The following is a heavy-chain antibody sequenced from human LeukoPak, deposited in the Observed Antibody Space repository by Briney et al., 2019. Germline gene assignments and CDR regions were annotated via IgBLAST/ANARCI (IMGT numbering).Heavy chain of an antibody. CDR1: GYTFTSYD. V-gene: IGHV1-69*13. CDR3: ARSIGYCSGGSCYWGIFDY. J-gene: IGHJ4*02. Sequence: SVKVSCKASGYTFTSYDINWVRQAPGQGLEWMGGIIPIFGTANYAQKFQGRVTITADESTSTAYMELSSLRSEDTAVYYCARSIGYCSGGSCYWGIFDYWGQGTLVTVSS. D-gene: IGHD2-15*01. CDR2: IIPIFGTA.